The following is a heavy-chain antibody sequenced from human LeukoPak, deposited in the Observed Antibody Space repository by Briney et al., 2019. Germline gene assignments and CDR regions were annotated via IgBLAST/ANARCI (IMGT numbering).Heavy chain of an antibody. Sequence: ASVKVSCKASGYTFTGYYMHWVRQAPGQGLEWMGWINPNSGGTNYAQKFQGRVTMTRDTSISTAYMELSRLRSDDTAVYYCARGFPSITMIVVVRYNWFDPWGQGTLVTVSS. CDR1: GYTFTGYY. D-gene: IGHD3-22*01. CDR2: INPNSGGT. V-gene: IGHV1-2*02. J-gene: IGHJ5*02. CDR3: ARGFPSITMIVVVRYNWFDP.